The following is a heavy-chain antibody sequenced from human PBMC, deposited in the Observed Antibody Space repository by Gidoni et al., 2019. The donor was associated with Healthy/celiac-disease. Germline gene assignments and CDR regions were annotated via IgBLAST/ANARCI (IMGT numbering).Heavy chain of an antibody. CDR3: ARGILLWFGEPTPLDY. CDR1: GGSIRRSRYY. D-gene: IGHD3-10*01. CDR2: IYYSGST. V-gene: IGHV4-39*07. Sequence: QLQLQESGPGLVKPSETPSLPCTVPGGSIRRSRYYWGWIRQPPGKGLEWIGSIYYSGSTYYNPSLKSRVTISVDTSKNQFSLKLSSVTAADTAVYYCARGILLWFGEPTPLDYWGQGTLVTVSS. J-gene: IGHJ4*02.